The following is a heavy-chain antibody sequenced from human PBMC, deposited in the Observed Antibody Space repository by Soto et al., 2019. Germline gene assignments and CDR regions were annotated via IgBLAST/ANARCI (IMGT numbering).Heavy chain of an antibody. CDR1: GYTFTSYG. CDR2: ISAYNGNT. CDR3: ARDGKGYCTNGVCYYYYMDV. D-gene: IGHD2-8*01. Sequence: ASVKVSCKASGYTFTSYGISWVRQAPGQGLEWMGWISAYNGNTNYAQKLQGRVTMTTETSTSTAYMELRSLRSDDTAVYYCARDGKGYCTNGVCYYYYMDVWGKGTTVTVSS. J-gene: IGHJ6*03. V-gene: IGHV1-18*01.